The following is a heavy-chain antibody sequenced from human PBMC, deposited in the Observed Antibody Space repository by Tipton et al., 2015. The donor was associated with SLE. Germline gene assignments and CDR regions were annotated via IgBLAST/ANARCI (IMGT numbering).Heavy chain of an antibody. D-gene: IGHD3-16*02. CDR2: ISAYNGNT. CDR1: GYTFTSYG. V-gene: IGHV1-18*01. J-gene: IGHJ4*02. Sequence: QLVQSGAEVKKPGASVKVSCKASGYTFTSYGISWVRQAPGRGLEWMGWISAYNGNTNYAQKLQGRVTMTTDTSTTTAYMELRSLRSDDTAVYYCARAFDSYYDYIWGSYRHNLFDYWGQGTLVTVSS. CDR3: ARAFDSYYDYIWGSYRHNLFDY.